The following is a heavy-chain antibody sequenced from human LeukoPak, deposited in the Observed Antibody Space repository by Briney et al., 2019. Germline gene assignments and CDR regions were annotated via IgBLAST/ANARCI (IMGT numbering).Heavy chain of an antibody. CDR3: AKGAGTSEYYFDY. CDR2: ISGSGGST. CDR1: GPTFGNYA. Sequence: GGSLRLACAASGPTFGNYAMSWDRQAPGKGLEWVSAISGSGGSTYQAGSVRGRFTISRDNSKNTLYLQMNSLRAEDTAVYYCAKGAGTSEYYFDYWGQGTLVTVSS. V-gene: IGHV3-23*01. D-gene: IGHD1-7*01. J-gene: IGHJ4*02.